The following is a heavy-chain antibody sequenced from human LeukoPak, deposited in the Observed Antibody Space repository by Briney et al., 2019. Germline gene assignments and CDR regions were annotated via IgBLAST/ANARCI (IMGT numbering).Heavy chain of an antibody. J-gene: IGHJ6*04. CDR2: IYYSGST. V-gene: IGHV4-61*01. Sequence: PSETLSLTCTVSGGSLSSGSYYWGWIRQPPGKGLEWIGYIYYSGSTNYNPSLKSRVTISVDTSKNQFSLKLSSVTAADTAVYFCARAGMVWGVILGYYGMDVWGKGATVTVSS. D-gene: IGHD3-10*01. CDR3: ARAGMVWGVILGYYGMDV. CDR1: GGSLSSGSYY.